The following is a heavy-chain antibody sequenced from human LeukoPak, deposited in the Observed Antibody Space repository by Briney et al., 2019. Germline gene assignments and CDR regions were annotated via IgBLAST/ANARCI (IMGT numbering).Heavy chain of an antibody. D-gene: IGHD3-10*01. CDR2: ISSSSSYI. CDR1: GFTFSSYS. V-gene: IGHV3-21*04. Sequence: GGSLRLSCAASGFTFSSYSMNWVRQAPGKGLEWVSSISSSSSYIYYADSVKGRFTISRDNAKNSLYLQMNSLRAEDTAVYYCARGLQMDPGITMVRGPEDYYYYYYMDVWGKGTTVTISS. J-gene: IGHJ6*03. CDR3: ARGLQMDPGITMVRGPEDYYYYYYMDV.